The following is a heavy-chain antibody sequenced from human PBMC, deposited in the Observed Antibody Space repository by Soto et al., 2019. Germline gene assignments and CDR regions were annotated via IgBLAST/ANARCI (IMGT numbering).Heavy chain of an antibody. CDR2: IYPGDSDT. J-gene: IGHJ6*02. Sequence: PGESLKISCKGSGYSFTSYWIGWVRQMPGKGLEWMGIIYPGDSDTRYSPSFQGQVTISADKSISTAYLQWSSLKASDTAMYYCARHLYGDSGDYYYGMDVWGQGTTVTVSS. V-gene: IGHV5-51*01. D-gene: IGHD4-17*01. CDR3: ARHLYGDSGDYYYGMDV. CDR1: GYSFTSYW.